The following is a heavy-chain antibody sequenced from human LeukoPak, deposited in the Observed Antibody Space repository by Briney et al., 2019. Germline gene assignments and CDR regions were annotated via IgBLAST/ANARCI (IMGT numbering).Heavy chain of an antibody. J-gene: IGHJ3*02. D-gene: IGHD1-26*01. Sequence: SETLSLTCAVSGYSISSGYYWGWIRQPPGKGLEWIGSIYLSGSTYYNPSLKSRVTISVDTSKNQFSLKLSSVTAADTAVYYCARPTYSGSYSGAFDIWGQGTMVTVSS. CDR2: IYLSGST. CDR3: ARPTYSGSYSGAFDI. V-gene: IGHV4-38-2*01. CDR1: GYSISSGYY.